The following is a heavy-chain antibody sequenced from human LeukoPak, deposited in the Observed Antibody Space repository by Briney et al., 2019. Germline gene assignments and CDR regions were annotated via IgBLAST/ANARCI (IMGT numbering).Heavy chain of an antibody. CDR2: IYHSGST. V-gene: IGHV4-38-2*02. CDR3: AGGYYDSSGYAFDI. CDR1: GYSISSGYY. J-gene: IGHJ3*02. D-gene: IGHD3-22*01. Sequence: SGTLSLTCTVSGYSISSGYYWGWIRQPPGKGLEWIGSIYHSGSTYYNPSLKSRVTISVDTSKNQFSLKLSSVTAADTAVYYCAGGYYDSSGYAFDIWGQGTMVTVSS.